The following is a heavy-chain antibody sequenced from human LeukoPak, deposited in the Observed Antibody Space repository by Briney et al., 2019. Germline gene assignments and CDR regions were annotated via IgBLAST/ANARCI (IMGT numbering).Heavy chain of an antibody. CDR3: ARSNNDGDYLGVGFDY. Sequence: ASVKISCKTSGYTFTSYAMNWVRQAPGQGLEWMGWINTNTGNPTYAQGFTGRFVFSLDTSVSTAYLQISSLKAEDTAVYYCARSNNDGDYLGVGFDYWGQGTLVTVSS. D-gene: IGHD4-17*01. CDR2: INTNTGNP. V-gene: IGHV7-4-1*02. CDR1: GYTFTSYA. J-gene: IGHJ4*02.